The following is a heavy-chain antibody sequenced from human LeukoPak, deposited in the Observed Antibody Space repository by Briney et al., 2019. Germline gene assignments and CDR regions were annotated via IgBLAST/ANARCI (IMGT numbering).Heavy chain of an antibody. V-gene: IGHV3-21*01. Sequence: GGSLRLSCAASGFTFSTYTINWVRQAPGKGLEWVSSISSSSSDIYYADSVKGRFTISRDNARNSLYLQMNSLRAEDTAVYYCARDDLLDEILTGIDYWGQGTLVTVSS. CDR3: ARDDLLDEILTGIDY. D-gene: IGHD3-9*01. CDR2: ISSSSSDI. J-gene: IGHJ4*02. CDR1: GFTFSTYT.